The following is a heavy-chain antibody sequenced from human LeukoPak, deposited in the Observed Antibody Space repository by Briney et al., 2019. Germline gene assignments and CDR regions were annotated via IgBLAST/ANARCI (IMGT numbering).Heavy chain of an antibody. CDR3: ARDIRAVGVTLYFDY. V-gene: IGHV3-21*04. CDR1: GFTFGGYT. Sequence: PGGSLRLSCAASGFTFGGYTMSWVRQAPGKGLQWVSTITSGGDYMYYADPVKGRFTISRDNAKNSLYLQMNSLRAEDTAMYYCARDIRAVGVTLYFDYWGQGILVTVTS. J-gene: IGHJ4*02. CDR2: ITSGGDYM. D-gene: IGHD1-26*01.